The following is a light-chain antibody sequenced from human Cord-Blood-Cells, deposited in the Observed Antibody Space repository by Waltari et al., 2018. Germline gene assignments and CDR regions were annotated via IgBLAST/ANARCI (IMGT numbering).Light chain of an antibody. CDR3: QQYNNWPRT. CDR2: GAS. Sequence: EIVMTQSPAPLSVSPAERATLSCRASQSVSSNLAWYQQKPGQAPRLLIYGASTRATGIPARLSGSGSGTEFTLTISSLQSEDFAVYYCQQYNNWPRTFGQGTKVEIK. J-gene: IGKJ1*01. CDR1: QSVSSN. V-gene: IGKV3-15*01.